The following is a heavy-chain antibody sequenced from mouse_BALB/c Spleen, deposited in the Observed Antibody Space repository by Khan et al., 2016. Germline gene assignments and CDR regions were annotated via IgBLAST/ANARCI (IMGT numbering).Heavy chain of an antibody. V-gene: IGHV1-69*02. J-gene: IGHJ4*01. CDR3: TRNGVRRRSYAMDY. D-gene: IGHD2-14*01. Sequence: QVQLQQPGAELVRPGASVKLSCKASGYTFTSYWINWVRQRPGQGLEWIGNIYPSDRYTNYNQKFKDKATLTVDKSSNTAYMQLSSPTSEDSAVYYGTRNGVRRRSYAMDYWGQGTSVTVSS. CDR2: IYPSDRYT. CDR1: GYTFTSYW.